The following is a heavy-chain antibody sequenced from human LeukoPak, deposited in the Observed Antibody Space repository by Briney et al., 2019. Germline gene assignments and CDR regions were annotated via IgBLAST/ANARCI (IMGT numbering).Heavy chain of an antibody. CDR3: AKARHGTRIHFDY. CDR2: ISGSGGST. D-gene: IGHD1-1*01. J-gene: IGHJ4*02. Sequence: PGRSLRLSCAASGFTFSSYAMSWVRQAPGKGLEWVSAISGSGGSTYYADSVKGRFTISRDNSKNTLYLQMNSLRAEDTAVYYCAKARHGTRIHFDYWGQGTLVTVSS. V-gene: IGHV3-23*01. CDR1: GFTFSSYA.